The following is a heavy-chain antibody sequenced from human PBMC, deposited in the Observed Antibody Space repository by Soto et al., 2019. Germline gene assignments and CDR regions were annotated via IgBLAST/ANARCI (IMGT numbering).Heavy chain of an antibody. D-gene: IGHD4-17*01. CDR3: ARAPGDYPDY. Sequence: QVELQQWGAGLLKPSETLSLTCAVYGGSLSGYYWSWIRQPPGKGLEWIGDISHSGSANYNPSLKTRVTISVDTSRNQLSLRLTSVTAADSAVYYCARAPGDYPDYCGQGTLVTVSS. V-gene: IGHV4-34*02. CDR2: ISHSGSA. CDR1: GGSLSGYY. J-gene: IGHJ4*02.